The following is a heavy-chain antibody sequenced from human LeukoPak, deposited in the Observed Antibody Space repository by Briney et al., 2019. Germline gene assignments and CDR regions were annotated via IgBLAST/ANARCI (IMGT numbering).Heavy chain of an antibody. V-gene: IGHV3-23*01. Sequence: GGSLRLSCAASGFTFSSYAMSWVRQAPGKGLEWVSAISGSGGSTYYADSVKARFTISRDNSKNTLYLRMNSLRAEDTAVYYCAKVTIFGVVIWTFDYWGQGTLVTVSS. D-gene: IGHD3-3*01. CDR2: ISGSGGST. CDR3: AKVTIFGVVIWTFDY. CDR1: GFTFSSYA. J-gene: IGHJ4*02.